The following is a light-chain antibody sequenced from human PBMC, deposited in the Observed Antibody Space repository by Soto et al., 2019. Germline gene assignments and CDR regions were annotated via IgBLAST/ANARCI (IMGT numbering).Light chain of an antibody. CDR2: DAS. J-gene: IGKJ2*01. Sequence: DIQMTQSPSTLSASVGDRVTITCRASQSISGWLAWYQQKPGKAPKLLIYDASSLESGVPARFSGIGSGTEFTLSISSLQPDDFATYYCQQHNDYTAVTFGQGTNLEIK. CDR1: QSISGW. CDR3: QQHNDYTAVT. V-gene: IGKV1-5*01.